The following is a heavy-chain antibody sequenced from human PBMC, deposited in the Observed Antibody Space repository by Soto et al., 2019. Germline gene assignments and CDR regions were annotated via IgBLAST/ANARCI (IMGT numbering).Heavy chain of an antibody. V-gene: IGHV1-3*01. D-gene: IGHD2-2*01. CDR3: ARDQGSVYCSSTSCYGIWYFDL. Sequence: QVQLVQSGAEVKKPGASVKVSCKASGYTFTSYAMHWVRQAPGQRLEWMGWVNAGSGNTKYSQKFRGRVTTTRDTSGSTADMELSSLISDATPVYYCARDQGSVYCSSTSCYGIWYFDLWGRGTLVTVSS. J-gene: IGHJ2*01. CDR1: GYTFTSYA. CDR2: VNAGSGNT.